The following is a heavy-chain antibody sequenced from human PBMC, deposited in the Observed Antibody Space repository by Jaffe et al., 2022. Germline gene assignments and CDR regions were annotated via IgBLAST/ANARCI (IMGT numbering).Heavy chain of an antibody. Sequence: QVQLVQSGAEVKKPGASVKVSCKASGYTFTSYGISWVRQAPGQGLEWMGWISAYNGNTNYAQKLQGRVTMTTDTSTSTAYMELRSLRSDDTAVYYCARGYCSSTSCYYGRTPFDYWGQGTLVTVSS. V-gene: IGHV1-18*01. CDR3: ARGYCSSTSCYYGRTPFDY. CDR1: GYTFTSYG. J-gene: IGHJ4*02. D-gene: IGHD2-2*01. CDR2: ISAYNGNT.